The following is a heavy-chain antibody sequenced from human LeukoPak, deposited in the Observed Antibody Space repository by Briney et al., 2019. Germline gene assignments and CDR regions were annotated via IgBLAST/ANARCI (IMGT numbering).Heavy chain of an antibody. V-gene: IGHV4-34*01. CDR2: INHSGST. Sequence: SETLSLTCAVYGGSFSGYYWSWIRQPPGKGLEWIGEINHSGSTNYNPSLKSRVTISVDTSKNQFSLTLSSVTAADAAVYYCARSPIGDYWGQGTLVTVSS. J-gene: IGHJ4*02. CDR1: GGSFSGYY. CDR3: ARSPIGDY. D-gene: IGHD2-15*01.